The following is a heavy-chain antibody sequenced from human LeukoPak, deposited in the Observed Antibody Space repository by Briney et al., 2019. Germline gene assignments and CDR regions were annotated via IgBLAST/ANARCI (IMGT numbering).Heavy chain of an antibody. V-gene: IGHV4-59*01. CDR3: ATEPLHTSGYFDL. J-gene: IGHJ2*01. Sequence: SETLSLTCTVSGGSIGSYYWNWIRQPPGKGLEWIGYINYRGSTNYNPSLKSRVTVSADTSKNQLSLKLTSVTAADSAVYYCATEPLHTSGYFDLWGRGTLVTVSS. CDR1: GGSIGSYY. CDR2: INYRGST. D-gene: IGHD1-26*01.